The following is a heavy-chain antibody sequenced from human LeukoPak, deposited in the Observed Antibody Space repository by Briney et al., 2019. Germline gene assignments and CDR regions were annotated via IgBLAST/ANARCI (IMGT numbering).Heavy chain of an antibody. CDR2: ISSSSSYI. Sequence: GGSLGLSCAASGFTFSGYGMNWVRQAPGKGLEWISCISSSSSYIYYADSVKGRFTISRDNAKNSVYLQMNSLRAEDTAVYYCTRAVAAADFSPGYWGQGTLVTVSS. CDR1: GFTFSGYG. D-gene: IGHD3/OR15-3a*01. V-gene: IGHV3-21*01. J-gene: IGHJ4*02. CDR3: TRAVAAADFSPGY.